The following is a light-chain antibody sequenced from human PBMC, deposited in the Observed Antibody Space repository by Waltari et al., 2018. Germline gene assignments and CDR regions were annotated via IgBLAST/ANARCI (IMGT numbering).Light chain of an antibody. CDR3: QSYDSALSAV. V-gene: IGLV1-40*01. CDR2: AYS. CDR1: SPHIGAGYD. J-gene: IGLJ3*02. Sequence: HSVLTQPPSVSGAPGQTVTISCAGTSPHIGAGYDVHWYQQLPGAAPKLLIYAYSSRPSGVPDRFYGSKSGTSASLAINGLQPEDEADYYCQSYDSALSAVFGGGTKVTVL.